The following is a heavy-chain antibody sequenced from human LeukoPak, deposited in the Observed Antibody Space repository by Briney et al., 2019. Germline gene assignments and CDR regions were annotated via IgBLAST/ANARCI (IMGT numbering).Heavy chain of an antibody. CDR3: ARVTYSTSSMSLDAFDI. D-gene: IGHD6-6*01. J-gene: IGHJ3*02. CDR1: GFTFSSYA. CDR2: ISGSGGST. V-gene: IGHV3-23*01. Sequence: GGSLRLSCAASGFTFSSYAMSWVRQAPGKGLEWVSAISGSGGSTYYADSVKGLFTISRDNSKNTLYLQMNSLRAEDTAVYYCARVTYSTSSMSLDAFDIWGQGTMVTVSS.